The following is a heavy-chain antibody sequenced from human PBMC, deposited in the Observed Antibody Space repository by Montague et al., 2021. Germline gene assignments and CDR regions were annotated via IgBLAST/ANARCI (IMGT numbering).Heavy chain of an antibody. V-gene: IGHV4-39*01. CDR1: GDSISACDYY. CDR3: ARRYSGTWEFFYHYMDV. Sequence: SETLSLTCIVSGDSISACDYYWVRNPQPPGQGLVWIGSISDSSNYTYYLSLQISLSIYVDTSQNSLSLKLVTATAADSADYYCARRYSGTWEFFYHYMDVWGRGTTVIVSS. CDR2: ISDSSNY. D-gene: IGHD3-10*01. J-gene: IGHJ6*03.